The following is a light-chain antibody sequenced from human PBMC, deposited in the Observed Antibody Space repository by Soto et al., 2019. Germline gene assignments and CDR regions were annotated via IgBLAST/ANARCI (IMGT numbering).Light chain of an antibody. CDR2: TAS. Sequence: DVHMTQSPSSLSASVGDRVTITCRASQSISSYLNWYQQKPGKAPKMLIYTASSLQSGVPSRFSGSGSGTDFTLTISSLQPEDFATYYCQQSYGSPYTFGQGTKLEI. J-gene: IGKJ2*01. CDR1: QSISSY. V-gene: IGKV1-39*01. CDR3: QQSYGSPYT.